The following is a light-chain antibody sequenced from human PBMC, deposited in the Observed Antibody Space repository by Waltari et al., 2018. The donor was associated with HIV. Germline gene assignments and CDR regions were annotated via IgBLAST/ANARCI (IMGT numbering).Light chain of an antibody. CDR2: AVS. Sequence: QSALTQPPSASGSPGQSVTISCTGTSSDVGGYNYVSWYQPHPAKAPKLIIFAVSRRPSGVPDRFFGSKSGNTASLTVSGLQSEDEADYYCSSYAGGKTFVLFGGGTRLTVL. V-gene: IGLV2-8*01. J-gene: IGLJ2*01. CDR3: SSYAGGKTFVL. CDR1: SSDVGGYNY.